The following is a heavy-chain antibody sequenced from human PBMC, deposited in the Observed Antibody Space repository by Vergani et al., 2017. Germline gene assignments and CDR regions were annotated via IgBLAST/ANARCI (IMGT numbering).Heavy chain of an antibody. CDR2: IIPIFGTA. D-gene: IGHD1-1*01. CDR1: GGTFSSYA. CDR3: AREGTTGTTLSQPFDY. V-gene: IGHV1-69*06. J-gene: IGHJ4*02. Sequence: QVQLVQSGAEVKKPGSSVKVSCKASGGTFSSYAISWVRQAPGQGLEWMGGIIPIFGTANYAQKFQGRVTITADKSTSTAYMELCSLRSEDTAVYYCAREGTTGTTLSQPFDYWGQGTLVTVSS.